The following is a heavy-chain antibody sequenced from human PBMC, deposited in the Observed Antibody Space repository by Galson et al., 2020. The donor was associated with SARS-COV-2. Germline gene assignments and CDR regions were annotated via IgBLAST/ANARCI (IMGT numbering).Heavy chain of an antibody. CDR1: GFSFMSYS. J-gene: IGHJ3*02. CDR3: ARDHRVWFGDSDSFDI. D-gene: IGHD3-10*01. Sequence: GESLKISCEASGFSFMSYSMKWVRQAPGKGLEWVSSISSNIRDIYYADSVKGRFTISRDNAKKSLYLQMNSLRADDTAVYYCARDHRVWFGDSDSFDIWGQGTLVIVSS. CDR2: ISSNIRDI. V-gene: IGHV3-21*01.